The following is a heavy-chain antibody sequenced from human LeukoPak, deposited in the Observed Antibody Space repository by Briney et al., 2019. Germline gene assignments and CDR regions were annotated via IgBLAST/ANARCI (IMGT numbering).Heavy chain of an antibody. Sequence: GASVKVSCKASGYTLSDFGSTWVRQAPGQGLEWVGWISGYNGNTNNAQKIQGRVTMTTETSTNTAYMELRSLRSDDTAVYYCARDSGIAAAGYYYYGLDVWGQGTTVTVSS. J-gene: IGHJ6*02. V-gene: IGHV1-18*01. CDR1: GYTLSDFG. CDR3: ARDSGIAAAGYYYYGLDV. D-gene: IGHD6-13*01. CDR2: ISGYNGNT.